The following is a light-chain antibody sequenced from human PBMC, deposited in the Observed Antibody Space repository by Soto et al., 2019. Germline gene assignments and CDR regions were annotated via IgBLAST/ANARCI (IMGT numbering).Light chain of an antibody. CDR3: LLSYSGAGGV. Sequence: QAVVTQEPSLTVSPGGTVTLTCGSSTGAVTSGHYPYWFQQKPGQAPRTLIYDTSNKHSWTPARFSGSLLGGKAALTLSCAQPEDEAEYYCLLSYSGAGGVVGTGTKLTVL. V-gene: IGLV7-46*01. CDR1: TGAVTSGHY. J-gene: IGLJ1*01. CDR2: DTS.